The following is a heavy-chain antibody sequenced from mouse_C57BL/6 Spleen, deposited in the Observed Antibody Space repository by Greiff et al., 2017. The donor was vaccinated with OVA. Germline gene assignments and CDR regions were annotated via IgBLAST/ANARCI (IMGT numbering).Heavy chain of an antibody. CDR2: IYPSDSET. J-gene: IGHJ1*03. V-gene: IGHV1-61*01. Sequence: QVQLQQPGAELVRPGSSVKLSCKASGYTFTSYWMDWVKQRPGQGLEWIGNIYPSDSETHYNQKFKDKATLTVDKSSSTAYMQLSSLTSEDSAVYYCARDGVITTVVATGYFDVWGTGTTVTVSS. CDR3: ARDGVITTVVATGYFDV. CDR1: GYTFTSYW. D-gene: IGHD1-1*01.